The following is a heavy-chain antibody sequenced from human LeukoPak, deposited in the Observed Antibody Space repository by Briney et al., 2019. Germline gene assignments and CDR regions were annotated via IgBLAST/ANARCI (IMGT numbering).Heavy chain of an antibody. D-gene: IGHD6-13*01. CDR2: IKQDGSEK. J-gene: IGHJ4*02. V-gene: IGHV3-7*01. CDR1: GFTFSSYW. CDR3: ARDCIAAAGISLGY. Sequence: GGSLRLSCAASGFTFSSYWMSWVRQAPGKGLEWVANIKQDGSEKYYVDSVKGRFTIPRDNAKNSLYLQMNSLRAEDTAVYYCARDCIAAAGISLGYWGQGTLVTVSS.